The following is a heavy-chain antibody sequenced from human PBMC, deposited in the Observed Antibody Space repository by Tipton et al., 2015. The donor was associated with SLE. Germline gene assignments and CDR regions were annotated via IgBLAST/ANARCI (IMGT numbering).Heavy chain of an antibody. D-gene: IGHD3-10*01. CDR2: INPNSGGT. CDR1: GYTFTGYY. Sequence: QSGPEVKKPGASVKVSCKASGYTFTGYYMHWVRQAPGQGLEWMGRINPNSGGTNYAQKFQGRVTMTRDTSISTAYMELSRLRSDDTAVYYCARDREEVTMVRGVMGFDPWGQGTLVTVSS. V-gene: IGHV1-2*06. CDR3: ARDREEVTMVRGVMGFDP. J-gene: IGHJ5*02.